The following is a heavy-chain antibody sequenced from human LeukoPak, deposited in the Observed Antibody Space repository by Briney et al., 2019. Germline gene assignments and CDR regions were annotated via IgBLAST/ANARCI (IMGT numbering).Heavy chain of an antibody. CDR2: IYYSGST. V-gene: IGHV4-31*03. J-gene: IGHJ4*02. Sequence: SQTLSLTCTVSGGSISSGGYYWSWIRQHPGKGLEWIVYIYYSGSTYYNPSLKSRVTISVDTSKNQFSLKLSSVTAADTAVYYCAREATMVRGVIITPYYFDYWGQGTLVTVSS. CDR3: AREATMVRGVIITPYYFDY. D-gene: IGHD3-10*01. CDR1: GGSISSGGYY.